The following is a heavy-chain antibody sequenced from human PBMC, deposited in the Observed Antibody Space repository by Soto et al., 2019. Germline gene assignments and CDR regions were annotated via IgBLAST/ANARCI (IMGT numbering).Heavy chain of an antibody. CDR1: GGTFGSYA. CDR3: AREAPYCTSATCPKFYDMDV. CDR2: IIPILNSP. V-gene: IGHV1-69*13. D-gene: IGHD2-2*01. Sequence: SVKVSCKASGGTFGSYAITWVRRAPGQGLGWLGGIIPILNSPAYAQKFQARVVITADEITNTAYMELNSLRFDDTAVYYCAREAPYCTSATCPKFYDMDVWGQGTTVTVSS. J-gene: IGHJ6*02.